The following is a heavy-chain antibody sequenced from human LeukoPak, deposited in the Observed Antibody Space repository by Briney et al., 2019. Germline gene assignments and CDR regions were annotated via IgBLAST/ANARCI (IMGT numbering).Heavy chain of an antibody. J-gene: IGHJ4*02. CDR2: VSESGGIT. CDR1: GFTFTNYA. Sequence: GGSLRLSCAASGFTFTNYAMSWVRQAPGKGLDWVSAVSESGGITAYADSVKGRLTISRDNSKNTLYLQMNSLRAEDTAIYYCAREGPRGNSQFDYWGQGTLVTVSS. V-gene: IGHV3-23*01. D-gene: IGHD2/OR15-2a*01. CDR3: AREGPRGNSQFDY.